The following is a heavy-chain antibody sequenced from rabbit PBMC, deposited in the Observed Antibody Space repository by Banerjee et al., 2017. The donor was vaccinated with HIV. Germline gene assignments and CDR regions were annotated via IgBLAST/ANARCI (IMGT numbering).Heavy chain of an antibody. Sequence: QEQLEESGGGLVKPEGSLTLTCTASGFSFSSSYYMCWVRQAPGKGLEWIACIYTGDDNTYYASWAKGRFTISKTSSTTVTLQMTSLTAADTATYFCARAYGSSGYDLWGPGTLVTVS. D-gene: IGHD1-1*01. CDR1: GFSFSSSYY. J-gene: IGHJ4*01. CDR3: ARAYGSSGYDL. CDR2: IYTGDDNT. V-gene: IGHV1S45*01.